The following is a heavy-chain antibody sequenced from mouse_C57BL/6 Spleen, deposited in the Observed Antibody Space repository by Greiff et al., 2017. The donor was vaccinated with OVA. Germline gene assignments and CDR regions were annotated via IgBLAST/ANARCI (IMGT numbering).Heavy chain of an antibody. CDR2: ISSGSSTI. CDR1: GFTFSDYG. J-gene: IGHJ2*01. CDR3: ARRWVVATGGYFDY. Sequence: VQVVESGGGLVKPGGSLKLSCAASGFTFSDYGMHWVRQAPEKGLEWVAYISSGSSTIYYADTVKGRFTISRDNAKNTLFLQMTSLRSEDTAMYYCARRWVVATGGYFDYWGQGTTLTVSS. D-gene: IGHD1-1*01. V-gene: IGHV5-17*01.